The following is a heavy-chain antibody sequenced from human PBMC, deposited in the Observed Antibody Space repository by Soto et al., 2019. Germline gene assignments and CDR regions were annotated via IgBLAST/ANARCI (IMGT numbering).Heavy chain of an antibody. V-gene: IGHV3-23*01. J-gene: IGHJ6*03. D-gene: IGHD2-8*01. CDR1: GFIFSSYD. CDR2: ITTSGGNT. CDR3: AGRYCTNGVCYTNYYYYIDV. Sequence: PGGSLRLSCAASGFIFSSYDVHWVRQAPGKGLEWVSVITTSGGNTYYADSVQGRFTISRDNSKNTLYLQMNSLRAEDTAVYYCAGRYCTNGVCYTNYYYYIDVWGKGTTVTVSS.